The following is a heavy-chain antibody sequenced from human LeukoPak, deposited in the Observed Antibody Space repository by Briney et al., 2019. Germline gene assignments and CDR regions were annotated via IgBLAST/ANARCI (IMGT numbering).Heavy chain of an antibody. CDR1: GGTFSSYA. J-gene: IGHJ4*02. CDR2: ISAYNGNT. CDR3: ASRIYNWNYGGVFY. D-gene: IGHD1-7*01. V-gene: IGHV1-18*01. Sequence: ASVKVSCKASGGTFSSYAISWVRQAPGQGLEWMGWISAYNGNTNYAQKLQGRVTMTTDTSTSTAYMELRSLRSDDTAVYYCASRIYNWNYGGVFYWGQGTLVTVSS.